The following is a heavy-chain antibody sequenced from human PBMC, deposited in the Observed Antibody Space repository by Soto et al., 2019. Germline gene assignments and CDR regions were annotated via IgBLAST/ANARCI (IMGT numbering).Heavy chain of an antibody. CDR3: ARANYSDDYWSTDDY. CDR1: GFTFDDFG. V-gene: IGHV3-20*04. D-gene: IGHD3-3*01. Sequence: EVQLVESGGGVVRPGGSLRLSCAASGFTFDDFGMSWVREAPGKGLEWVAGINWNGATIGYADSVKGRFTISRANAKNSLYLKMSRLRSEDTALYYCARANYSDDYWSTDDYWGQGTRVNVPS. CDR2: INWNGATI. J-gene: IGHJ4*02.